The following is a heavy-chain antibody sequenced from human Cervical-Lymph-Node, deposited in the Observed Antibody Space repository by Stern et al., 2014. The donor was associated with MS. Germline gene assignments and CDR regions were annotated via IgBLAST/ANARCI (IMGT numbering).Heavy chain of an antibody. Sequence: MQLVESWGGVVQPGRSLRLSCAASGFTFSNYGMHWVRQAPGKGLEWLAVIWYDGNKKYYADSVKGRFTISRDNSKNTLFLQMSSLTAEDTALYYCARGNWNYEGMGYWGQGTLVTVSS. J-gene: IGHJ4*02. V-gene: IGHV3-33*01. CDR1: GFTFSNYG. CDR2: IWYDGNKK. CDR3: ARGNWNYEGMGY. D-gene: IGHD1-7*01.